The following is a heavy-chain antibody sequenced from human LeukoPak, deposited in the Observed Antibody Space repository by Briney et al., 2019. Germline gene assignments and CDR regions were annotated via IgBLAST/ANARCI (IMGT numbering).Heavy chain of an antibody. J-gene: IGHJ3*02. Sequence: PGGSPRLSCAASGFTFNKYSVIWVRQAPGKGLEWVSSISTSGSYIFYADSVKGRFTISRDNAKNSLYLQMNGLGAEDTAVYYCASGRLEYGDYAIGSGIWGQGTMVTVSS. CDR2: ISTSGSYI. D-gene: IGHD4-17*01. CDR3: ASGRLEYGDYAIGSGI. V-gene: IGHV3-21*01. CDR1: GFTFNKYS.